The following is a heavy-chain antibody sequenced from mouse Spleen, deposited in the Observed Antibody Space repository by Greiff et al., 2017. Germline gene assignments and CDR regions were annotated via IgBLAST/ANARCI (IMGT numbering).Heavy chain of an antibody. Sequence: QVQLQQPGAELVKPGASVKLSCKASGYTFTSYWMHWVKQRPGQGLEWIGMIHPNSGSTNYNEKFKSKATLTVDKSSSTAYMQLSSLTSEDSAVYYCARSPLMTTVVARDYFDYWGQGTTLTVSS. D-gene: IGHD1-1*01. J-gene: IGHJ2*01. CDR1: GYTFTSYW. CDR2: IHPNSGST. V-gene: IGHV1-64*01. CDR3: ARSPLMTTVVARDYFDY.